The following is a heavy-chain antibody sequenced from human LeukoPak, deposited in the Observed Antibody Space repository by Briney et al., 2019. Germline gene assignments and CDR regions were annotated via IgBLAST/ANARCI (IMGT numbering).Heavy chain of an antibody. D-gene: IGHD3-10*01. CDR2: IYYSGST. J-gene: IGHJ4*02. Sequence: PSETLSLTCTVSGGSISSSSYYWGWIRQPPGKGLEWIGSIYYSGSTYYNPSLKSRVTISVDTSKNQFSLKLSSVTAADTAVYYCARGLGMVRGVWVHFDYWGQGTLVTVSS. V-gene: IGHV4-39*07. CDR3: ARGLGMVRGVWVHFDY. CDR1: GGSISSSSYY.